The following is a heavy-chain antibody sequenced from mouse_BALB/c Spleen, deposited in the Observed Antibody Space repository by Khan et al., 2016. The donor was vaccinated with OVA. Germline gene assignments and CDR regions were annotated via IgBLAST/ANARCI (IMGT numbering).Heavy chain of an antibody. CDR1: GYTFTSYT. CDR2: INPSSGYT. V-gene: IGHV1-4*01. D-gene: IGHD2-14*01. J-gene: IGHJ1*01. CDR3: ARSGAYYRYDGYFDV. Sequence: QVQLQQSGAELARPGASVKMSCKASGYTFTSYTMHWVKQRPGKGLEWIGFINPSSGYTTYNQKFKDKATLTADKSSSTAYMQLSSLTSEDSAVYYCARSGAYYRYDGYFDVWGAGTTVTVSS.